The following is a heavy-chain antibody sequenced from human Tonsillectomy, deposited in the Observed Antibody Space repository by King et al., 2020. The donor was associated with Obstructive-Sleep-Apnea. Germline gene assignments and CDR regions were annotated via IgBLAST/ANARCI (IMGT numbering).Heavy chain of an antibody. D-gene: IGHD1-1*01. CDR3: ARASGNNWDDSFDV. J-gene: IGHJ3*01. CDR1: GFSFSSYA. CDR2: ISYDPSNK. Sequence: VQLVESGGGVVQPGRSLRLSCAASGFSFSSYAMHWVRQAPGKGLEWVAIISYDPSNKYYADSVKGRFTISRDNSKSTLYLQMNSLRAEDTAVYYCARASGNNWDDSFDVGGHGTMVTVSS. V-gene: IGHV3-30-3*01.